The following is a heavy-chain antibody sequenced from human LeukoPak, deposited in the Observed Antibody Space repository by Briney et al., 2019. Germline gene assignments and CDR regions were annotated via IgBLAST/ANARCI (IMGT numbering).Heavy chain of an antibody. CDR1: GFTFSGYS. D-gene: IGHD3-22*01. CDR2: ISSSSSTI. V-gene: IGHV3-48*04. CDR3: ARVSYYYDSSGPFDY. Sequence: GGSLRLSCAASGFTFSGYSMNWVRQAPGKGLEWVSYISSSSSTIYYADSVKGRFTISRDNAKNSLYLQMNSLRAEDTAVYYCARVSYYYDSSGPFDYWGQGTLVTVSS. J-gene: IGHJ4*02.